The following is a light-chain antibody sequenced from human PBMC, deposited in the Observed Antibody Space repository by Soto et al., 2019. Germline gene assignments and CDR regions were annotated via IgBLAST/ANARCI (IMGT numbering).Light chain of an antibody. CDR3: SSYTSSSTLYY. CDR2: DVS. Sequence: QSALTQPASVSGSPGQSITISCTGTSSDVGGYNYASWYQQHPGKAPKLMIYDVSNRPSGVSNRFSVSKSGNTASLTISGILAEDEADDSCSSYTSSSTLYYFGTGTKVTVL. CDR1: SSDVGGYNY. J-gene: IGLJ1*01. V-gene: IGLV2-14*01.